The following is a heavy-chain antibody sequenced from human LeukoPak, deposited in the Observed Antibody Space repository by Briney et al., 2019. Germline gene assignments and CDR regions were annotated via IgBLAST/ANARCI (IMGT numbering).Heavy chain of an antibody. CDR2: FDPEDGET. CDR3: ATGYYYDSSGSF. Sequence: ASVKVSCKVSGYTLTELSMHWVRQAPGKGLEWMGGFDPEDGETIYAQKFQGRVTMTKDTSTDTAYMELSSLRSEDTAVYYCATGYYYDSSGSFWGQGTLVTVSS. J-gene: IGHJ4*02. D-gene: IGHD3-22*01. CDR1: GYTLTELS. V-gene: IGHV1-24*01.